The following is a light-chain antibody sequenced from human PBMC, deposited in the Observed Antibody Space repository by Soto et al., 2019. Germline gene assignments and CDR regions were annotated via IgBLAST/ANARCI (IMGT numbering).Light chain of an antibody. V-gene: IGLV2-14*01. CDR1: SXDVGGYNY. Sequence: QSVLTQPASVSGSPGQSVTISCTGTSXDVGGYNYVSWYQQHPGEAPKLMIYEVSNRPSGVSNRFSGSKSGNTASLTISGLQAEDEADYYCSSYTSSSTYVFGTGTKVTVL. CDR2: EVS. J-gene: IGLJ1*01. CDR3: SSYTSSSTYV.